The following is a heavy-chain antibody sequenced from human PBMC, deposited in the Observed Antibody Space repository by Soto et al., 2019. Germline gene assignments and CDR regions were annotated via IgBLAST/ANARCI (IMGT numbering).Heavy chain of an antibody. Sequence: QVQLVQSGAEVKKPGSSVKVSCKASGGTFSSYTISWVRQAPGQVLEWMGRIIPNLGIANYAQKFQGSVTITADKDTSTACMKLSSLRSEDTDVYYCATCEGSGALGHYYYMDVWGKGTTVTVSS. CDR2: IIPNLGIA. D-gene: IGHD3-3*01. CDR3: ATCEGSGALGHYYYMDV. CDR1: GGTFSSYT. V-gene: IGHV1-69*02. J-gene: IGHJ6*03.